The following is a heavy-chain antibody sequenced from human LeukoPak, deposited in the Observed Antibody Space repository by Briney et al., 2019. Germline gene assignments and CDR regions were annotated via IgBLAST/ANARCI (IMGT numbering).Heavy chain of an antibody. CDR3: ARDRSSAVAGYHFDN. D-gene: IGHD6-19*01. Sequence: SSETLSLTCTVSGGSINNYYWSWIRRPAGKGLEWIGRIYTTGSTNYNPSLKSRVTMSVDTSKNQFSLKLTSVTAADTAVYYCARDRSSAVAGYHFDNWGQGTLVTVSS. CDR1: GGSINNYY. CDR2: IYTTGST. J-gene: IGHJ4*02. V-gene: IGHV4-4*07.